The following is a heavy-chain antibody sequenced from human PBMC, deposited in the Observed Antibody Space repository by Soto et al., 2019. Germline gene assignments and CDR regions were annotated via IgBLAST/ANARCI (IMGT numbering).Heavy chain of an antibody. D-gene: IGHD3-16*02. V-gene: IGHV4-4*02. Sequence: QVQLQESGPGLVKPSGTLSLTCAVSGGSISSSNWWSWVRQPPGKGLEWIGEIYHSGSTNYNPSLNSRVTISVDKSQTPLSLNLSSVPAADTAVYYCPSVLSTLSPLDYWGQGTLVTVSS. CDR2: IYHSGST. CDR1: GGSISSSNW. J-gene: IGHJ4*02. CDR3: PSVLSTLSPLDY.